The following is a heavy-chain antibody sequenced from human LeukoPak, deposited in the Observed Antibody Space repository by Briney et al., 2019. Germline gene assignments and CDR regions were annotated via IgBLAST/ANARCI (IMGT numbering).Heavy chain of an antibody. V-gene: IGHV3-49*04. CDR3: TRDSSLAAAPYFDY. CDR1: GFTFGDYA. D-gene: IGHD6-13*01. J-gene: IGHJ4*02. CDR2: IRSKAYGGTT. Sequence: GGSLRLSCTASGFTFGDYAMSWVRQAPGKGLEWVGFIRSKAYGGTTEYAASVKGRFTISRDDSKSIAYLQMNSLKTEDTAVYYCTRDSSLAAAPYFDYWGQGTLVTVSS.